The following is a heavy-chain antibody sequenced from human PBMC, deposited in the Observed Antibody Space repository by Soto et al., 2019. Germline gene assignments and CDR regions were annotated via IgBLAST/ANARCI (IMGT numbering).Heavy chain of an antibody. V-gene: IGHV4-31*02. J-gene: IGHJ4*02. CDR2: IFYTGSP. D-gene: IGHD6-13*01. CDR3: ARVYSVNYLGYFDY. Sequence: IHLNPGKVLECIGYIFYTGSPDYNPTLKSRVTMSVDTSKRQFSLNLSSLTAADTAVYYCARVYSVNYLGYFDYWGQGALVTVSS.